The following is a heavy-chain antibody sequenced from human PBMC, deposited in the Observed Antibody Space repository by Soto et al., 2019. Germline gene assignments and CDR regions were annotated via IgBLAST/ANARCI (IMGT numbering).Heavy chain of an antibody. J-gene: IGHJ6*02. V-gene: IGHV4-59*01. CDR1: GGSISRYY. D-gene: IGHD2-21*02. CDR3: ARDLWGYCGTDCYPLDV. Sequence: QVQLQESGPGLVKPSETLSLTCTVSGGSISRYYWSWIRQPPGKGLEWIGYMYNTGSTVYNPSFKSRVTISVDTSKNPFSPKLNSVTAADTAVYYCARDLWGYCGTDCYPLDVWGQGTTVTVSS. CDR2: MYNTGST.